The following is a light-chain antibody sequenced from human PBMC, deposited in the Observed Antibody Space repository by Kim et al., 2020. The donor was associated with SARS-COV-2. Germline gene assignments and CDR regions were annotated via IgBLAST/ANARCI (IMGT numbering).Light chain of an antibody. CDR1: SLRSYY. CDR2: GKN. V-gene: IGLV3-19*01. J-gene: IGLJ3*02. CDR3: NSRDSSGNHWV. Sequence: LGQTVRITFQGDSLRSYYASWYQQKPGQAPVLVIYGKNNRPSGIPDRFSGSSSGNTASLTITGAQAEDEADYYCNSRDSSGNHWVFGGGTQLTVL.